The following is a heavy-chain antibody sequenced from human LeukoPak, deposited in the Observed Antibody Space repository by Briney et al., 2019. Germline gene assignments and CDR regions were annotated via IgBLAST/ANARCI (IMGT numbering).Heavy chain of an antibody. Sequence: VASVTVSCKASGYTFTGYYMHWVRQAPGQGLEWMGWINPNSGGTNYAQKFQGRVTMTRDTSISTAYMELSRLRSDDTAVYYCARDGEREYYYDSSGYYDWGQGTLVTVSS. J-gene: IGHJ4*02. V-gene: IGHV1-2*02. CDR3: ARDGEREYYYDSSGYYD. D-gene: IGHD3-22*01. CDR1: GYTFTGYY. CDR2: INPNSGGT.